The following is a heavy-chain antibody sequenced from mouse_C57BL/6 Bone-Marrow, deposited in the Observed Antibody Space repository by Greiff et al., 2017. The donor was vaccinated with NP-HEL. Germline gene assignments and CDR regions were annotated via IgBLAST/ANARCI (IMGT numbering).Heavy chain of an antibody. D-gene: IGHD1-1*01. Sequence: VKLQESGAELVKPGASVKLSCKASGYTFTEYTIHWVKQRSGQGLEWIGWFYPGSGSIKYNEKFKDKATLTADKSSSTVYMELSRLTSEDAAVYFCARHEWAFITTVVAPVGYFDVWGTGTTVTVSS. CDR3: ARHEWAFITTVVAPVGYFDV. J-gene: IGHJ1*03. CDR1: GYTFTEYT. V-gene: IGHV1-62-2*01. CDR2: FYPGSGSI.